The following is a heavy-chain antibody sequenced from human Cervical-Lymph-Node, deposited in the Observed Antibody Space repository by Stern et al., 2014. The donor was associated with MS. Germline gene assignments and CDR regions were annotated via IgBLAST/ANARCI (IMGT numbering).Heavy chain of an antibody. J-gene: IGHJ4*02. CDR2: IYYSGST. CDR3: TMAVSSSSGLFDY. CDR1: GGSISSYY. D-gene: IGHD6-6*01. Sequence: VQLLESGPGLVKPSETLSLTCTVSGGSISSYYWSWIRQPPGKGLEWIGYIYYSGSTNYIPSLKSRVTISVGTSKNHISLQLSSVTAADTAVYYCTMAVSSSSGLFDYWGQGTLVTVSS. V-gene: IGHV4-59*08.